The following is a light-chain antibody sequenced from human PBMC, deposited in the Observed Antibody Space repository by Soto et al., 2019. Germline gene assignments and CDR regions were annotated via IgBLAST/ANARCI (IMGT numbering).Light chain of an antibody. CDR2: KAS. CDR3: QQYNTYRP. J-gene: IGKJ1*01. V-gene: IGKV1-5*03. CDR1: QSISYW. Sequence: IQLTHSPSTLSASVGDRVTITCRASQSISYWLAWYQQKPGKAPKLLIYKASSLQTGVPSRFSGSGSGTEFTLTISGLQPDDFATYYCQQYNTYRPFGQGTKVDI.